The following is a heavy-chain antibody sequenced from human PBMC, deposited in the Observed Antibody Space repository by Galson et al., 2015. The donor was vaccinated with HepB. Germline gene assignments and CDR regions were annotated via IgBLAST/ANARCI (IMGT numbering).Heavy chain of an antibody. D-gene: IGHD3-22*01. CDR3: ARVRNYYDSSGYLTDKGGFGAFEI. CDR2: IIPIFGTA. CDR1: GGTFSSYA. J-gene: IGHJ3*02. Sequence: SVKVSCKASGGTFSSYAISWVRQAPGQGLEWMGGIIPIFGTANYAQKFQGRVTITADESTSTAYMELSSLRSEDTAVYYCARVRNYYDSSGYLTDKGGFGAFEIWGQGTMVTVSS. V-gene: IGHV1-69*13.